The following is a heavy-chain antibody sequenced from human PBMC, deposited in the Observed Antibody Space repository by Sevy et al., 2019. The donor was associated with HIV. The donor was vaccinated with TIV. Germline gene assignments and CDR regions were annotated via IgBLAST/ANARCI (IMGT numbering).Heavy chain of an antibody. J-gene: IGHJ4*02. CDR1: GLTFSRYW. V-gene: IGHV3-7*01. Sequence: GGSLRLSCAASGLTFSRYWMSWVRQAPGKGLEWVANIKEDGSEQYYVDSVKGRFTVSRDNAKNSLYLQMNSLRAEDTAVYYCTKFYGTGSYVDYWGQRTLVTVSS. CDR3: TKFYGTGSYVDY. CDR2: IKEDGSEQ. D-gene: IGHD6-19*01.